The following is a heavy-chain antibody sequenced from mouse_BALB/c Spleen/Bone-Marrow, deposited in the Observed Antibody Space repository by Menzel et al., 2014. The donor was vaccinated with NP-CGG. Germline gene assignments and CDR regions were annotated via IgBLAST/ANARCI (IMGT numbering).Heavy chain of an antibody. Sequence: EVQLQQSGAELVKPGASVKLPCTASGFNINDTYIHWMKQRPEQGLEWIGRIDPVDGNSKFDPKFQGKATITADTSSNTAYLQIISLTSEDTAVYYCARSGGHYDGAWFNYWGQGTTVTVST. CDR3: ARSGGHYDGAWFNY. J-gene: IGHJ3*01. V-gene: IGHV14-3*02. CDR1: GFNINDTY. D-gene: IGHD1-2*01. CDR2: IDPVDGNS.